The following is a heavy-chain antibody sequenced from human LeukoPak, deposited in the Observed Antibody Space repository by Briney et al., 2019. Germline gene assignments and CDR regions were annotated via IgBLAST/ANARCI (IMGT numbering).Heavy chain of an antibody. CDR3: ARGSNWFDP. D-gene: IGHD2-15*01. Sequence: GGSLRLSCAASGFTFSSYGMHWVRQAPGKGLEWVAVISYDGNNKYYADSVKGRFTISRDNSKNTLYLQMNSLRAEDTAVYYCARGSNWFDPWGQGTLVTVSS. J-gene: IGHJ5*02. CDR1: GFTFSSYG. CDR2: ISYDGNNK. V-gene: IGHV3-30*03.